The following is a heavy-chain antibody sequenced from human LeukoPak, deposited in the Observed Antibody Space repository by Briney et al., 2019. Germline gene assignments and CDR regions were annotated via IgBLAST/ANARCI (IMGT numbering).Heavy chain of an antibody. Sequence: GGSLRLSCAASGFTFSSYWMSWVRQAPGRGLEWVANINQDGRETDYPDSVKGRFTISRDNAKNSVYLQMNSLRVEDTAVYYCARRYYFDYWGQGTLVTVSS. J-gene: IGHJ4*02. V-gene: IGHV3-7*01. CDR3: ARRYYFDY. CDR2: INQDGRET. CDR1: GFTFSSYW.